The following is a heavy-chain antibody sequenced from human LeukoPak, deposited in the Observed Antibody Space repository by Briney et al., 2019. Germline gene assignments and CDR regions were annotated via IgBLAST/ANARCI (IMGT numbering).Heavy chain of an antibody. CDR3: ARDPSTMPFDY. J-gene: IGHJ4*02. CDR2: IKQDGSEK. Sequence: GGSLRLSCAASGFTISSYWMSWVRQAPGKGLEWVANIKQDGSEKHYVDSVKGRFTISRDNAKNSLYLQMNSLRAEDTAVYYCARDPSTMPFDYWGQGTLVTVSS. V-gene: IGHV3-7*01. CDR1: GFTISSYW. D-gene: IGHD2-2*01.